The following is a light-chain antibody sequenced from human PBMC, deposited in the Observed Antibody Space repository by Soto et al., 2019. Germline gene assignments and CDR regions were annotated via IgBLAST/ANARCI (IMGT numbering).Light chain of an antibody. CDR1: ERINRR. CDR3: QHLWT. CDR2: DAS. V-gene: IGKV1-5*01. J-gene: IGKJ1*01. Sequence: DIQMTQSPSPLSASVGDRVTITCRASERINRRLAWYQQKPGKPPKILIYDASSLETGVPSRFSGSGSGTEFILTISSLQPDDFATYYCQHLWTFGQGTKVDIK.